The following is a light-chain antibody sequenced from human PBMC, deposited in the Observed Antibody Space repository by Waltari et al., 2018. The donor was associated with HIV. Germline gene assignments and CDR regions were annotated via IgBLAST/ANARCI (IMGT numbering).Light chain of an antibody. CDR1: SSDVGVYDY. CDR3: SSYTTSSTLVV. Sequence: QSALTQPASVSGSPGQSITISCTGTSSDVGVYDYVSWYQQPPGKAPKLMIFEVSYRPSGFSSRFSGSKSGNTASLTISGLRAEDEADYYCSSYTTSSTLVVFGGGTRLTVL. J-gene: IGLJ3*02. CDR2: EVS. V-gene: IGLV2-14*01.